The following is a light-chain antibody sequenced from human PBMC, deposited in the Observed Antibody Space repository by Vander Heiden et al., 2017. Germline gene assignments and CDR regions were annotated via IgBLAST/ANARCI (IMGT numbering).Light chain of an antibody. Sequence: EIVLTQSPATLSLSPEERATLSCRASQSVSSYLAWYQQKPGQAPRLLIYDASNRATGIPARFSGSGSGTDFTLTISSLEPEDFAVYYCQQRSDWPGTFGGGTKVEIK. CDR3: QQRSDWPGT. J-gene: IGKJ4*01. V-gene: IGKV3-11*01. CDR2: DAS. CDR1: QSVSSY.